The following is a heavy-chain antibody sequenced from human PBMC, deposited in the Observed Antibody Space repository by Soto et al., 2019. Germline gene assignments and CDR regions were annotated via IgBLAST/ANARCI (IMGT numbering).Heavy chain of an antibody. Sequence: SETLSLTCTVSGGSISSGDYYWTWIRQPPGKGLEWIAYIHNTGSPYYNLSLKSRLTISFDTSKNQFSLRLSSVTAADTAVYYGARSRHSGSYFFDYWGQGILVTVSS. CDR3: ARSRHSGSYFFDY. V-gene: IGHV4-30-4*01. CDR1: GGSISSGDYY. CDR2: IHNTGSP. J-gene: IGHJ4*02. D-gene: IGHD1-26*01.